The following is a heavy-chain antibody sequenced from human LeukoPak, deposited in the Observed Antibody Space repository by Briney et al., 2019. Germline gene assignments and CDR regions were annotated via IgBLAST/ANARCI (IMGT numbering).Heavy chain of an antibody. V-gene: IGHV3-30*18. Sequence: GRSLRLSCAASGFSFSSYGMHWVRQAPGKGLEWVAVISYDGSNKYYADSVKGRFTISRDNSKNTLYLQMNNLRAEDTAVYYCAKDYDYVWGSYRYVPDAFDIWGQGTMVTVSS. CDR2: ISYDGSNK. J-gene: IGHJ3*02. CDR1: GFSFSSYG. CDR3: AKDYDYVWGSYRYVPDAFDI. D-gene: IGHD3-16*02.